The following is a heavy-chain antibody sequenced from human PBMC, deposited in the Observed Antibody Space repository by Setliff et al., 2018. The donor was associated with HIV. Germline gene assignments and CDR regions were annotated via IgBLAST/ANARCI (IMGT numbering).Heavy chain of an antibody. V-gene: IGHV1-2*04. CDR2: INPNSGGT. CDR3: ARDRGRGSSYGDDAFDV. D-gene: IGHD5-18*01. CDR1: GYTFTGYY. J-gene: IGHJ3*01. Sequence: ASVKVSCKASGYTFTGYYMHWVRQAPGQGLEWMGRINPNSGGTNYAQKFQGWVTMTRDTSISTAYMQLSRLRSDDTAVYYCARDRGRGSSYGDDAFDVWGQGTLVTVSS.